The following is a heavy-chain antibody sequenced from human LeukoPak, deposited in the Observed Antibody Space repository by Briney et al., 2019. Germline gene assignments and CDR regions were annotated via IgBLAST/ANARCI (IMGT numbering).Heavy chain of an antibody. Sequence: GGSLRLSCAASGFTFSDYYMSWIRQAPGKGLEWVSYISSSGSTIYYADSVKGRFTISRDNAKNSLYLQMNSLRAEDTAVYYCATAPYGGKAIGPYDYWGQGTLVTVSS. J-gene: IGHJ4*02. CDR1: GFTFSDYY. CDR3: ATAPYGGKAIGPYDY. D-gene: IGHD4-23*01. V-gene: IGHV3-11*04. CDR2: ISSSGSTI.